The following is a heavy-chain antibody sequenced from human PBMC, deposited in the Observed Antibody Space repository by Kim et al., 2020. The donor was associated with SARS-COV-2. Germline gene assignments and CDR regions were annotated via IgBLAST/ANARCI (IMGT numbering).Heavy chain of an antibody. CDR2: IYSGGST. J-gene: IGHJ4*01. Sequence: GGSLRLSCAASGFTVSSNYMSWVRQAPGKGLEWVSVIYSGGSTYYADSVKGRFTISRDNSKNTLYLQMNNLRAEDTAVYYCSYYDSSGYFLPTTFDYWG. D-gene: IGHD3-22*01. CDR3: SYYDSSGYFLPTTFDY. CDR1: GFTVSSNY. V-gene: IGHV3-53*01.